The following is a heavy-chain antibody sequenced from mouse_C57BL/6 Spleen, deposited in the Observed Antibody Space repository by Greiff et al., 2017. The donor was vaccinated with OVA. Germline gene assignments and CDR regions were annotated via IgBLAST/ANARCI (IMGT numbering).Heavy chain of an antibody. CDR1: GYSITSGYY. D-gene: IGHD1-1*01. CDR3: ARGGYYYGSSYVSWFAY. J-gene: IGHJ3*01. Sequence: EVKLQESGPGLVKPSQSLSLTCSVTGYSITSGYYWNWIRQFPGNKLEWMGYISYDGSNNYNPSLKNRISITRDTSKNQFFLKLNSVTTEDTATYYCARGGYYYGSSYVSWFAYWGQGTLVTVSA. CDR2: ISYDGSN. V-gene: IGHV3-6*01.